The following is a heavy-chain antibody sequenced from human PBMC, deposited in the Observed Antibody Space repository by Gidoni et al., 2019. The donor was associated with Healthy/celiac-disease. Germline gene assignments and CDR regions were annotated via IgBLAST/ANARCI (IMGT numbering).Heavy chain of an antibody. D-gene: IGHD3-3*01. J-gene: IGHJ6*02. CDR1: GYTFTGYY. Sequence: QVQLVQSGAEVKKPGASVKVSCKASGYTFTGYYMHWVRQAPGQGLEWMGWINPTSGGTNYAQKFQGRVTMTRDTSISTAYMELSRLRSDDTAVYYCARDRMVTIFDLTYYYGMDVWGQGTTVTVSS. CDR3: ARDRMVTIFDLTYYYGMDV. CDR2: INPTSGGT. V-gene: IGHV1-2*02.